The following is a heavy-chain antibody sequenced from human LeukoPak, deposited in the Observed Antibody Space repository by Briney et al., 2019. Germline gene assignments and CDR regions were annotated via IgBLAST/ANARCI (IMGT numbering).Heavy chain of an antibody. Sequence: GASVKVSCKTSGYTFTGYYIHWVRQAPGQGLEWMGWINPNTGGTNYAQKFQGRVTMTRDTSISTAYMELSRLRSDDTAVYYCARETVESNYYDPTGAFDIWGQGTMVTVSS. CDR3: ARETVESNYYDPTGAFDI. J-gene: IGHJ3*02. CDR2: INPNTGGT. CDR1: GYTFTGYY. V-gene: IGHV1-2*02. D-gene: IGHD3-22*01.